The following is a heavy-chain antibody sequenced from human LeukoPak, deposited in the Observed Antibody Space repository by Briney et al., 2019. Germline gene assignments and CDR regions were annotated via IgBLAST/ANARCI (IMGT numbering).Heavy chain of an antibody. Sequence: PSETLSLTCAVSGGSISSSSYYWGWIRQPPGEGLEWIGSMYHSGNTQHNPSLKSRVAISVDTSKNQFSLKLSSVTAEDTAVYYCARVTRYPAIAVAGFDPWGQGTLVTVSS. V-gene: IGHV4-39*01. D-gene: IGHD6-13*01. CDR2: MYHSGNT. CDR3: ARVTRYPAIAVAGFDP. J-gene: IGHJ5*02. CDR1: GGSISSSSYY.